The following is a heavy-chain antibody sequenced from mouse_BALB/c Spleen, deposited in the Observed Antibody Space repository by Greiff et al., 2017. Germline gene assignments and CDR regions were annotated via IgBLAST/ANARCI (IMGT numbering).Heavy chain of an antibody. V-gene: IGHV1S127*01. CDR3: TLPCYYAMDY. Sequence: QVQLQQPGAELVKPGASVKMSCKASGYTFTSYWMHWVKQRPGQGLEWIGVIDPSDSYTSYNQKFKGKATLTVDTSSSTAYMQLSSLTSEDSAVYYCTLPCYYAMDYWGQGTSVTVAS. CDR2: IDPSDSYT. J-gene: IGHJ4*01. CDR1: GYTFTSYW.